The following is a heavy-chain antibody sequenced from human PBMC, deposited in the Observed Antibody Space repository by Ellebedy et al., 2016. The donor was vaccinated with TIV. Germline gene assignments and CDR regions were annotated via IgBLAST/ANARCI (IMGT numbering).Heavy chain of an antibody. Sequence: GESLKISXKGSGYSFTSYWIGWVRQMPGKGLEWMGIIYPGDSDTRYSPSFQGQVTISADKSISTAYLQWSSLKASDTAMYYCARTPILTGYKKQGYGMDVWGQGTTVTVSS. V-gene: IGHV5-51*01. CDR2: IYPGDSDT. CDR1: GYSFTSYW. CDR3: ARTPILTGYKKQGYGMDV. D-gene: IGHD3-9*01. J-gene: IGHJ6*02.